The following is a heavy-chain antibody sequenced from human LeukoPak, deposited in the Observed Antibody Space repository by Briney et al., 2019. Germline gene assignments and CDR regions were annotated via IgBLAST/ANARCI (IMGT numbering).Heavy chain of an antibody. CDR1: GFTFSSYS. D-gene: IGHD3-16*01. Sequence: GGSLRLSCAASGFTFSSYSMKWVRQAPGKGLEWVSSISSSSSYISYADSVKGRFTISRDNAKNSLYLQMNSLRAEDTAVYYCARDLRFWEPPTHGNWFDPWGQGTLVTVSS. CDR3: ARDLRFWEPPTHGNWFDP. V-gene: IGHV3-21*01. J-gene: IGHJ5*02. CDR2: ISSSSSYI.